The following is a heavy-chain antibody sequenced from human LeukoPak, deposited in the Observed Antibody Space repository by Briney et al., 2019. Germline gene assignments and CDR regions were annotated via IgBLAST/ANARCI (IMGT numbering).Heavy chain of an antibody. CDR3: ATYCSSTSCLSRGFDP. J-gene: IGHJ5*02. Sequence: SETLSLTCAVYGGSFSGYYWSWIRQPPGKGLEWIGEINHSGSTNYNPSLKSRVTISVDTSKNQFSLKLSSVTAADTAVYYCATYCSSTSCLSRGFDPWGQGTLVTVSS. CDR2: INHSGST. D-gene: IGHD2-2*01. CDR1: GGSFSGYY. V-gene: IGHV4-34*01.